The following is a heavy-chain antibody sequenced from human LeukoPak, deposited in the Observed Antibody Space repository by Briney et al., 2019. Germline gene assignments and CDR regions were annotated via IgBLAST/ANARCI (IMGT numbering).Heavy chain of an antibody. Sequence: GGSLRLSCAASGFTFTDYYMSWIRQAPGKGLEWVSYITNSGTTIYYADSVKGRFTISRDNSKNTLYLQLNSLRAEDTAVYYCAKDYDFWSGSPDYWGQGILVTVSS. CDR2: ITNSGTTI. CDR3: AKDYDFWSGSPDY. CDR1: GFTFTDYY. D-gene: IGHD3-3*01. V-gene: IGHV3-11*01. J-gene: IGHJ4*02.